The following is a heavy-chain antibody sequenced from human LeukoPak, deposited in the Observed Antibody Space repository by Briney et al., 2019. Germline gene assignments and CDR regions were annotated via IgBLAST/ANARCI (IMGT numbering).Heavy chain of an antibody. J-gene: IGHJ3*02. D-gene: IGHD1-26*01. CDR3: ARDGELGSPADAFDI. Sequence: GGSLRLSCAASGFTFSTYWMSWVRQAPGKGLEWVANIRQDGSDKYYADSVKGRFTISRDNAKRSLYLQMNSLRAEDTAVYYCARDGELGSPADAFDIWGQGTMVTVSS. V-gene: IGHV3-7*01. CDR2: IRQDGSDK. CDR1: GFTFSTYW.